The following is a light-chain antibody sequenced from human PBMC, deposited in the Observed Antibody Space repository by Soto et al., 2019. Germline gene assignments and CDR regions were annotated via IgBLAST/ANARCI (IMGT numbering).Light chain of an antibody. CDR2: EVS. J-gene: IGKJ2*01. CDR1: QTLLHRDGKTY. Sequence: IVLTQTPLSLSVTPGQPASISCKSSQTLLHRDGKTYLYWYLQKAGQPPHLLIHEVSNRFSGVPERFSGSGSGTEFTLKISRVEAEDVGVSYCMQSIQLGITFGQGTTVEIQ. CDR3: MQSIQLGIT. V-gene: IGKV2D-29*01.